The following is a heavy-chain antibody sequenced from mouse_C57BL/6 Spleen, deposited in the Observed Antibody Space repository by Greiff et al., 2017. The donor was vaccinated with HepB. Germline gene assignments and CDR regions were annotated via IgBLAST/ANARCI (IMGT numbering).Heavy chain of an antibody. D-gene: IGHD2-14*01. J-gene: IGHJ4*01. CDR2: IYPRSGNT. V-gene: IGHV1-81*01. CDR3: ARDRSKAYYYAMDY. Sequence: QVHVKQSGAELARPGASVKLSCKASGYTFTSYGISWVKQRTGQGLEWIGEIYPRSGNTYYNEKFKGKATLTADKSSSTAYMELRSLTSEDSAVYFCARDRSKAYYYAMDYWGQGTSVTVSS. CDR1: GYTFTSYG.